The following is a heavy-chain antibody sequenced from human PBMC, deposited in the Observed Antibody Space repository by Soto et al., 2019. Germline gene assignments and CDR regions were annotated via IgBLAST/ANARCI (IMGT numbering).Heavy chain of an antibody. CDR1: GGTFSSYA. J-gene: IGHJ6*02. V-gene: IGHV1-69*12. CDR3: ASRGVSSSSSHYGMDV. Sequence: QVQLVQSGAEVKKPGSSVKVSCKASGGTFSSYAISWVRQAPGQGLEWMGGIIPIFGTANYAQKFQGRVTIIADEYTSTAHMELSSLTSEDTAVYYCASRGVSSSSSHYGMDVWGQGTTVTVSS. D-gene: IGHD3-10*01. CDR2: IIPIFGTA.